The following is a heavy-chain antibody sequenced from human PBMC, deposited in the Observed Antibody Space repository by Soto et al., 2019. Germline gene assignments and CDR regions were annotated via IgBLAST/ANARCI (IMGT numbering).Heavy chain of an antibody. Sequence: QVQLQESGPGLVKPSETLSLTCTVSDDSSSSYKWSWIRQPPGRRLEWIGYIYCSGGTSSNPSIQSRVTISVDTSTKQCSLKLSSVTAADTAVYYCVRQGFGRLHGLVDVWGQGTTVTVSS. CDR3: VRQGFGRLHGLVDV. J-gene: IGHJ6*02. D-gene: IGHD3-10*01. CDR2: IYCSGGT. V-gene: IGHV4-59*08. CDR1: DDSSSSYK.